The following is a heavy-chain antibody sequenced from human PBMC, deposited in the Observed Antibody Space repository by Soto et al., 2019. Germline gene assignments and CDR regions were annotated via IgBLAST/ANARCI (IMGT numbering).Heavy chain of an antibody. V-gene: IGHV1-69*13. CDR2: IIPIFGTA. CDR1: GGTFSSYA. J-gene: IGHJ3*02. D-gene: IGHD5-12*01. CDR3: ARSIEVATIGYDAFDI. Sequence: ASVKVSCKASGGTFSSYAISWVRQAPGQGLEWMGGIIPIFGTANYAQKFQGRVTITADESTSTAYMELSSLRSEDTAVYSCARSIEVATIGYDAFDIWGQGTMVTVSS.